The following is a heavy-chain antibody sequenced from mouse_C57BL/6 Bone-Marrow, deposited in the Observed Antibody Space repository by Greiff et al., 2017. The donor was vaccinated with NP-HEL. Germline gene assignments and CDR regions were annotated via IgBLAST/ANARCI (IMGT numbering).Heavy chain of an antibody. CDR1: GYTFTSYW. CDR3: ARPGDSTLDD. J-gene: IGHJ2*01. Sequence: QVQLQQPGAELVKPGASVKLSCKASGYTFTSYWMQWVKQRPGQGLEWIGEIDPSDSYTNYNQKFKGKATLTVDTSSSTAYMQLSSLTSEDSAVYYCARPGDSTLDDWGQGTTLTVSS. V-gene: IGHV1-50*01. CDR2: IDPSDSYT. D-gene: IGHD2-5*01.